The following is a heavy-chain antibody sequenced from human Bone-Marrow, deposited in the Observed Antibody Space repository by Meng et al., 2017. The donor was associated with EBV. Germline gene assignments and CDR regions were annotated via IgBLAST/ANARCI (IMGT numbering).Heavy chain of an antibody. CDR3: TRWSYGGTAY. Sequence: LLGFGGGFVKPGGSLRLSCAASGVTFSNAWMSGVLQAPGKGLECVGRIKSKTDGGTTDYAAPVKGRFTISRDDSKNTLYLQMHSLKTEDTAVYYCTRWSYGGTAYWGQGTLVTVSS. V-gene: IGHV3-15*01. CDR1: GVTFSNAW. CDR2: IKSKTDGGTT. J-gene: IGHJ4*02. D-gene: IGHD4-23*01.